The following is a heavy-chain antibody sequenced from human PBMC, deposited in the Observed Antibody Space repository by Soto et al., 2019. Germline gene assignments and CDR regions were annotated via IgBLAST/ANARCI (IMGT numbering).Heavy chain of an antibody. CDR3: ARIGVGSRR. CDR1: GDTFSHYV. D-gene: IGHD1-26*01. J-gene: IGHJ3*01. Sequence: VQMVQSGAEVKEPGSSVKVSCTNSGDTFSHYVMSWVRQAPGQGLEWMGSLAPISGSPNYVERFEGRLTISADAGTSTMYMELRSLKYDDTAVYYCARIGVGSRRWGQGTIVTVSS. CDR2: LAPISGSP. V-gene: IGHV1-69*18.